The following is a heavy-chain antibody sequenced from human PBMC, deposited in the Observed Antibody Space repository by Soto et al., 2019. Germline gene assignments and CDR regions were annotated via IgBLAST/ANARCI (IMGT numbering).Heavy chain of an antibody. CDR1: GFVFGNSA. CDR3: ATQKWIRYGDPDY. CDR2: ISGSGSDT. V-gene: IGHV3-23*01. D-gene: IGHD5-12*01. J-gene: IGHJ4*02. Sequence: GGSLRLSCAASGFVFGNSAMSWVRQAPGKGLEWVSAISGSGSDTYYADSVKGRFTISRDNFNNTLFLQMGSLRAEDTAVYYCATQKWIRYGDPDYWGQGTLVTVSS.